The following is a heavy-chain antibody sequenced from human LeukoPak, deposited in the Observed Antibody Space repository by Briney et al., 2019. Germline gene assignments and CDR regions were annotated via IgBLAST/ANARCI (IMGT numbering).Heavy chain of an antibody. V-gene: IGHV3-30*19. CDR3: AKGISGNSFYFDY. CDR2: IAPDGSYK. D-gene: IGHD1-20*01. Sequence: GGSLGLXCAASGFTFSSDGIHWVRRAPGKGLESVADIAPDGSYKYYADSLKGRFTISRDNSRNTLYLQMNSLRAEDTAVYYCAKGISGNSFYFDYWGQGTLVTVSS. CDR1: GFTFSSDG. J-gene: IGHJ4*02.